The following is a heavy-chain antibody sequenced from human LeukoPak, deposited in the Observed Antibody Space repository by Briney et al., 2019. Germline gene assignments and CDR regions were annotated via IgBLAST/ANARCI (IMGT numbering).Heavy chain of an antibody. D-gene: IGHD2-8*01. CDR3: ARGHGRRYCTNGVCLPFDY. V-gene: IGHV4-34*01. J-gene: IGHJ4*02. CDR1: GGSFSGYY. Sequence: SETLSLXCAVYGGSFSGYYWSWLRQPPGKGLEWIGEINHSGSTNYNPSLKSRVTISVDTSKNQFSLKLSSVTAADTAVYYCARGHGRRYCTNGVCLPFDYWGQGTLVTVSS. CDR2: INHSGST.